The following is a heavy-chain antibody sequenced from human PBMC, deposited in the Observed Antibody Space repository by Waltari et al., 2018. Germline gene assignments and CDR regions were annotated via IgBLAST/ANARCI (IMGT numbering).Heavy chain of an antibody. CDR2: ISGSGVSP. V-gene: IGHV3-23*01. Sequence: EVQLLESGGGLVQPGGSLRLSCAASGFTFSSYAMSWVRQAPGKGREWVSAISGSGVSPSYAASVKGRFTISRDNSKNPLYLQMNSLRAEDMAVYYCASHCSGGSCFSYYYYGMDVWGQGTTVTVSS. D-gene: IGHD2-15*01. J-gene: IGHJ6*02. CDR3: ASHCSGGSCFSYYYYGMDV. CDR1: GFTFSSYA.